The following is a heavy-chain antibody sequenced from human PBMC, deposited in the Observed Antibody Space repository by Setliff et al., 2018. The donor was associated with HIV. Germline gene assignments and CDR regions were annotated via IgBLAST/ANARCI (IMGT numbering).Heavy chain of an antibody. CDR3: ARENGWLFGWFDP. CDR1: GDSITSGGYS. Sequence: PSETLSLTCTVSGDSITSGGYSWTWIRQPPGKALEWVGYIYYSGRTSHGGSTYYNPSVASRITISGDTSNNQFSLKLTSVTAADTAIYYCARENGWLFGWFDPWGQGTPVTVSS. J-gene: IGHJ5*02. D-gene: IGHD3-22*01. V-gene: IGHV4-30-4*08. CDR2: IYYSGRTSHGGST.